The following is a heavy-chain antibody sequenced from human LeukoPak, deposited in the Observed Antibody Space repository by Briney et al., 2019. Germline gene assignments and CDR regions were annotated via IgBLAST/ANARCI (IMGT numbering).Heavy chain of an antibody. CDR1: GFTFSSYW. Sequence: GESLRLSCAASGFTFSSYWMHWVRQAPGKGLVWVSRINSDGSTTTYADSVKGRFTISRDNAKNTLYLHMNSLRAEDTALYYCARAEDYDSSGYVDAFDIWGQGTMVTVSS. D-gene: IGHD3-22*01. J-gene: IGHJ3*02. CDR2: INSDGSTT. CDR3: ARAEDYDSSGYVDAFDI. V-gene: IGHV3-74*01.